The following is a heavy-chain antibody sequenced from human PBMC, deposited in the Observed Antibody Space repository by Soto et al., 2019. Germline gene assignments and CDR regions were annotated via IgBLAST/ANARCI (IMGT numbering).Heavy chain of an antibody. V-gene: IGHV3-30-3*01. CDR2: ISYDGSKK. D-gene: IGHD3-22*01. J-gene: IGHJ2*01. CDR3: ARDLRPFYDSSGYYFTNWYFDL. Sequence: QVQLVESGGGVVQPGRSLRLSCAASGFTFSSYAMHWVRQAPGKGLEWVTIISYDGSKKYYADSVKGRFTISRDSSKNKLYLQMNSLKAEDTAVYYCARDLRPFYDSSGYYFTNWYFDLWGRGTLVTVSS. CDR1: GFTFSSYA.